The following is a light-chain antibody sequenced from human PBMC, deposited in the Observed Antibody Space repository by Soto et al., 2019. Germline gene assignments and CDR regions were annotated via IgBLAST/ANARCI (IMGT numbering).Light chain of an antibody. CDR2: LGS. CDR1: QSLLHSNGYYY. J-gene: IGKJ1*01. Sequence: DIVMTQSPLSLPVTPGEPASISCRSSQSLLHSNGYYYLDWYLQKPGQSPQLLIYLGSNRASGVPERFSGSGSGTEFTLKISRVEAEDVGVYYCMQALQTPWTFGQGTKVEIK. V-gene: IGKV2-28*01. CDR3: MQALQTPWT.